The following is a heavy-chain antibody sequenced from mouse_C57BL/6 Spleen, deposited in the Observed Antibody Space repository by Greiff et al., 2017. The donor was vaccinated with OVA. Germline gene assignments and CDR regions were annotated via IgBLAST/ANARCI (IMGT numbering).Heavy chain of an antibody. D-gene: IGHD2-1*01. Sequence: VQLQQSGPELVKPGASVKISCKASGYTFTDYYMNWVKQSHGKSLEWIGDINPNNGGTSYNQKFKGKATLTVDKSSSTAYMELRSLTSEDSAVYYCAREGEGNSYYFDYWGQGTTLTVSS. V-gene: IGHV1-26*01. J-gene: IGHJ2*01. CDR2: INPNNGGT. CDR3: AREGEGNSYYFDY. CDR1: GYTFTDYY.